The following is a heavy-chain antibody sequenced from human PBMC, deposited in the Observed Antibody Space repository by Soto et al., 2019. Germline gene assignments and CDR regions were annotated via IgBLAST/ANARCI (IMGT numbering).Heavy chain of an antibody. J-gene: IGHJ4*02. CDR3: ARQDGFGLYYFDY. D-gene: IGHD3-10*01. CDR1: GYSFTAYC. CDR2: IYPADSDI. V-gene: IGHV5-51*01. Sequence: GESVKISGQTSGYSFTAYCVAWVLQRPGRGLEWMGIIYPADSDIRYSPSFQGQVTISADRSISTVYLQWTSLKASDTAMYFCARQDGFGLYYFDYWGQGTPVTVSS.